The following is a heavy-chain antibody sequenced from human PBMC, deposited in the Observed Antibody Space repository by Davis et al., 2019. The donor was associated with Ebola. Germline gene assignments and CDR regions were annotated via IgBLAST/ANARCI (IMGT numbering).Heavy chain of an antibody. Sequence: GESLKISCAASGFTFSSYVLHWVRQAPGKGLEWVALIWYDGSDKYYADSVKGRFTISRDNSKNTLYLQMDSLRAEDTAVYYCAREADAWDVWGQGTTVTVSS. CDR1: GFTFSSYV. V-gene: IGHV3-33*08. CDR2: IWYDGSDK. D-gene: IGHD2-2*01. CDR3: AREADAWDV. J-gene: IGHJ6*02.